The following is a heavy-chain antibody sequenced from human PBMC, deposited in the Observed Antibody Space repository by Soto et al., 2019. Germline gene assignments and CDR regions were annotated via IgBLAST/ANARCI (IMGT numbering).Heavy chain of an antibody. V-gene: IGHV3-23*01. CDR1: GFAFSSYA. Sequence: EVQLLESGGGLVQPGGSLRLSCAASGFAFSSYAMSWVRQTPGKGLEWVSSIGRTGDDTYYADSVKGRLTVSRDNFKNTLYLQLNSLRAEDTAIYYCAKSGQGAPTKWFDPWGQGTLVTVSS. CDR2: IGRTGDDT. CDR3: AKSGQGAPTKWFDP. J-gene: IGHJ5*02. D-gene: IGHD5-12*01.